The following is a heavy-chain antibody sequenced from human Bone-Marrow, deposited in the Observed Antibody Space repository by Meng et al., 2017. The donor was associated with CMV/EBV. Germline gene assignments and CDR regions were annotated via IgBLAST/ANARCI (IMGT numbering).Heavy chain of an antibody. J-gene: IGHJ6*02. Sequence: GESLKISCAASGFTFSSYSMNWVRQAPGKGLEWVSSISSSSSYIYYAESVKGRFTISRDNAKNSLYLQMNSLRAEDTAVYYCARARSYGMDVWGQGTTVTVSS. V-gene: IGHV3-21*01. CDR1: GFTFSSYS. CDR2: ISSSSSYI. CDR3: ARARSYGMDV.